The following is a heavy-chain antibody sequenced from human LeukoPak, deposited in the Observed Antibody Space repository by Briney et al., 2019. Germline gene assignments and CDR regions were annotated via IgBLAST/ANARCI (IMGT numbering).Heavy chain of an antibody. D-gene: IGHD3-10*01. V-gene: IGHV1-46*01. CDR3: ARDIVRGVIIKPYYYYGMDV. J-gene: IGHJ6*04. CDR2: INPSGGST. Sequence: ASVKVSCKASGYTFTSYYMHWVRQAPGQGLEWMGIINPSGGSTSYAQKFQGRVTMTRDTSTSTVYMELSSLRSEDTAVYYCARDIVRGVIIKPYYYYGMDVWGKGTTVTVSS. CDR1: GYTFTSYY.